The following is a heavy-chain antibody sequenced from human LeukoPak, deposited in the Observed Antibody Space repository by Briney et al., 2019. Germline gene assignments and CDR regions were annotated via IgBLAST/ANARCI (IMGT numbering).Heavy chain of an antibody. CDR2: IYYSGST. CDR1: GGSISSYY. J-gene: IGHJ6*03. Sequence: PSETLSLTCTVSGGSISSYYWSWIRQPPGKGLEWIGYIYYSGSTNYNPSLKSRVTISVDTSKNQFSLKLSSVTAADTAVYYCARTPSSGWANYYYYYYMDVWGKGTTVTISS. CDR3: ARTPSSGWANYYYYYYMDV. V-gene: IGHV4-59*01. D-gene: IGHD6-19*01.